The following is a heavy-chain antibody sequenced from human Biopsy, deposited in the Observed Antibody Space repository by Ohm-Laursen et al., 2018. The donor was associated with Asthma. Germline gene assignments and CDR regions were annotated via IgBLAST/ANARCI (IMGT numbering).Heavy chain of an antibody. D-gene: IGHD4-17*01. CDR1: GGYTGSSDYH. CDR2: VFWSGST. J-gene: IGHJ6*02. CDR3: ARVVSYGDIYFGIDI. Sequence: SDTLSLTCRASGGYTGSSDYHWAWIRQAPGKGLDWIGFVFWSGSTHYSRSLERRVSISIDTATNEFSMKLWSVTPADTAVYFCARVVSYGDIYFGIDIWGPGNTVVVS. V-gene: IGHV4-30-4*02.